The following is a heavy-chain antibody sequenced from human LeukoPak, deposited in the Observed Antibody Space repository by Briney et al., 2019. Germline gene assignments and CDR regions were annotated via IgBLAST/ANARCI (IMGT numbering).Heavy chain of an antibody. Sequence: GGSLRLSCAASGFTFSSYAMPWVRQAPGKGLEWVAVISYDGSNKYYADSVKGRFTISRDNSKNTLYLQMNSLRAEDTAVYYCARAQLRFLGYYFDYWGQGTLVTVSS. CDR2: ISYDGSNK. J-gene: IGHJ4*02. D-gene: IGHD3-3*01. CDR1: GFTFSSYA. CDR3: ARAQLRFLGYYFDY. V-gene: IGHV3-30-3*01.